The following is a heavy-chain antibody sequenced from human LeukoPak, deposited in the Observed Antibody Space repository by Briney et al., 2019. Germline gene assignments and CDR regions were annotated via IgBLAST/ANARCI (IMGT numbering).Heavy chain of an antibody. Sequence: GGSLRLSCAASGFTFSSYGMHWVRQAPGKGLEWVAVIWYDGSNKYYADSVKGRFTISKDNAKNTVYLQMNNLRAEDTAVYYCVSFYETYWGRGTLVTVSS. J-gene: IGHJ4*02. D-gene: IGHD2/OR15-2a*01. CDR3: VSFYETY. CDR2: IWYDGSNK. V-gene: IGHV3-33*03. CDR1: GFTFSSYG.